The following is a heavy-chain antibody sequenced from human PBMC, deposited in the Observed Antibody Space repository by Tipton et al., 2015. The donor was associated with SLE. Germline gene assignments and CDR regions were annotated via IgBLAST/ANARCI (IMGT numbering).Heavy chain of an antibody. CDR1: GFTFSSYG. D-gene: IGHD1-20*01. CDR2: IRYDGSNK. Sequence: SLRLSCAASGFTFSSYGMHWVRQAPGKGLEWVAFIRYDGSNKYYADSVKGRFTISRDNSKNTLYLQMNSLRAEDTAVYYCAKTKWNDGAFDIWGQGTMVTVSS. J-gene: IGHJ3*02. V-gene: IGHV3-30*02. CDR3: AKTKWNDGAFDI.